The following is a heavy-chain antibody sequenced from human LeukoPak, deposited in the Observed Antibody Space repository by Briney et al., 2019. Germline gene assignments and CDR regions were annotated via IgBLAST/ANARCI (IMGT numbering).Heavy chain of an antibody. J-gene: IGHJ3*02. CDR2: ISGSGGST. CDR1: GFTFSSYA. V-gene: IGHV3-23*01. Sequence: DPGGSLRLPCAASGFTFSSYAMSWVRQAPGKGLEWVSAISGSGGSTYYADSVKGRFTTSRDNAKNSLYLQMNSLRVEDTAVYYCARVGYSSSWHSGSAFDIWGQGTVVTVSS. D-gene: IGHD6-13*01. CDR3: ARVGYSSSWHSGSAFDI.